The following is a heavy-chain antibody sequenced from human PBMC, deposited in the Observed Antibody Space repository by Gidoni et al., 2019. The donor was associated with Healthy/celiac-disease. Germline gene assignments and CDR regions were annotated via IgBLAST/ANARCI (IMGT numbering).Heavy chain of an antibody. CDR1: GGSFSGYY. Sequence: QVQLQQWGAGRLKPSETMSLTCAVYGGSFSGYYWSWIRQPPGQGLEWIGEINHSGSTNYNPSLKSRVTISVDTSKNQFSLKLSSVTAADTAVYYCARAYGIVGAAAWFDPWGQGTLVTVSS. CDR2: INHSGST. D-gene: IGHD1-26*01. J-gene: IGHJ5*02. CDR3: ARAYGIVGAAAWFDP. V-gene: IGHV4-34*01.